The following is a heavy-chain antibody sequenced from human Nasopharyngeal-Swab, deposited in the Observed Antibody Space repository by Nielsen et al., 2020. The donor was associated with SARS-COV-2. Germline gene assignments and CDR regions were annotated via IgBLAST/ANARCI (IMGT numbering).Heavy chain of an antibody. CDR2: ITRSGNT. D-gene: IGHD3-3*02. J-gene: IGHJ6*03. Sequence: SQTPSLTRGLNGASFSGDYWGWIRQPPGQGLEWIGDITRSGNTNYNPALRSRVTISVAPSKGEFSLKLTSVTAADTAIYFCARVNNGGGMVPASYSFFMDVWGKGTSVAVSS. CDR3: ARVNNGGGMVPASYSFFMDV. V-gene: IGHV4-34*01. CDR1: GASFSGDY.